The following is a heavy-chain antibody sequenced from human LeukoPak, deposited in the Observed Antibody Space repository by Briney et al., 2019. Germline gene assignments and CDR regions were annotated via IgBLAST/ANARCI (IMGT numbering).Heavy chain of an antibody. CDR1: GGTFISYA. CDR3: ARVGVGAKVAFDI. V-gene: IGHV1-69*13. D-gene: IGHD1-26*01. J-gene: IGHJ3*02. Sequence: SVKVSCKASGGTFISYAISWVRQAPGQGLEWMGGIIPIFGTANYAQKFQGRVTITADESTSTAYMELSSLRSEDTAVYYCARVGVGAKVAFDIWGQGTMVTVSS. CDR2: IIPIFGTA.